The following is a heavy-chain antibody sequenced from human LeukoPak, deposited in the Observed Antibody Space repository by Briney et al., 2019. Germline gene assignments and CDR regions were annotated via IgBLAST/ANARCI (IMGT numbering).Heavy chain of an antibody. J-gene: IGHJ4*02. V-gene: IGHV3-21*01. CDR2: ISSSSSYI. CDR1: GFTFSSYS. D-gene: IGHD2-2*01. Sequence: GGSLRLSCAASGFTFSSYSMNWVRQAPGKGLEWVSSISSSSSYIYYADSVKGRFTISRDNAKNSLYLQMNSLRAEDTAVYYCARAGYCSSTSCYSFDYWGQGTLVTVSS. CDR3: ARAGYCSSTSCYSFDY.